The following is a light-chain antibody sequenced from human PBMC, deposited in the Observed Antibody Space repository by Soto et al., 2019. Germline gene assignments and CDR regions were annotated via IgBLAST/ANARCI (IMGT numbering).Light chain of an antibody. J-gene: IGKJ2*01. Sequence: EFVLTQSPGTLSLSPGERATLSCRASQSVSGSSLAWYQLKPGQAPRLLISGASSRATGVPDRFSGSESGTDFTFIISRLEPEDFGMYYCHQYGSFPHTFGQGTELETK. CDR1: QSVSGSS. CDR2: GAS. CDR3: HQYGSFPHT. V-gene: IGKV3-20*01.